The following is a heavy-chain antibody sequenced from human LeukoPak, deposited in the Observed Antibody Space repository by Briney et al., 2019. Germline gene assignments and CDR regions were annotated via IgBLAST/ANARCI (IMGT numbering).Heavy chain of an antibody. CDR3: AREVPDPYDAFDI. V-gene: IGHV3-53*01. Sequence: PGGSLRLSCAASGFTVSSNYMSWVRQAPGKGLEWVSVIYSGGSTYYADSVKGRFTISRDNSKNTLYLQMNSLRAEDTAVYYCAREVPDPYDAFDIWGQGTMVTVSS. CDR2: IYSGGST. CDR1: GFTVSSNY. J-gene: IGHJ3*02. D-gene: IGHD1-1*01.